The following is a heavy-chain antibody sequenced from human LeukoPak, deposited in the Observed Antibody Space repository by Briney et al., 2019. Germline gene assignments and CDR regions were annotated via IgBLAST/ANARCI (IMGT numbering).Heavy chain of an antibody. CDR3: ARGRLWGYSYGNAAFDY. D-gene: IGHD5-18*01. V-gene: IGHV4-31*03. CDR2: IYYSGST. J-gene: IGHJ4*02. CDR1: GGSISSGGYY. Sequence: PSETLSLTCTVSGGSISSGGYYWSWIRQHPGKGLEWIGYIYYSGSTYYNPSLKSRVTISVDTSKNQFSLKLSSVTAADTAVYYCARGRLWGYSYGNAAFDYWGQGTLVTVSS.